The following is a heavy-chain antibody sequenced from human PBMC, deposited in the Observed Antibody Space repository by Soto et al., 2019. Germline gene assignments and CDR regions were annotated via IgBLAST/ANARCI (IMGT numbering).Heavy chain of an antibody. D-gene: IGHD3-3*01. CDR2: ISYDGSNK. Sequence: PGGSPRPWWAASGFTVSSYGMHWGRQAPGKGLGWVAVISYDGSNKYYADSVKGRFTISRDNSKNTLYLQMNSLRAEDTAVYYCARVSETYYDFWSGYSSRYGMDVWGQGTTVTVSS. V-gene: IGHV3-30-3*01. J-gene: IGHJ6*02. CDR3: ARVSETYYDFWSGYSSRYGMDV. CDR1: GFTVSSYG.